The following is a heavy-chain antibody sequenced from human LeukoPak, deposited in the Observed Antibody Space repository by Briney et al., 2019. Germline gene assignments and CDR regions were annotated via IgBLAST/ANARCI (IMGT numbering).Heavy chain of an antibody. Sequence: SETLSLTCTVSGGSISSGGYYWSWIRQHPGKGLEWIGYIYYSGSTNYNPSLKSRVTISVDTSKNQFSLKLSSVTAADTAVYYCASNYYGSGSLDYWGQGNLVTVSA. CDR3: ASNYYGSGSLDY. V-gene: IGHV4-61*08. D-gene: IGHD3-10*01. J-gene: IGHJ4*02. CDR1: GGSISSGGYY. CDR2: IYYSGST.